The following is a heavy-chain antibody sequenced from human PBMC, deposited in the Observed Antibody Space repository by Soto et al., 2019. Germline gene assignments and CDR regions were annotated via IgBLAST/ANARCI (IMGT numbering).Heavy chain of an antibody. CDR2: INAGNGNT. Sequence: ASVKVSCKASGYTFTSYAMHWVRQAPGQRLEWMGWINAGNGNTKYSQKFQGRVTITRDTSASTAYMELSSLGSEDTAVYYCARDSYGSANYGMDVWGQGTTVTVSS. CDR1: GYTFTSYA. CDR3: ARDSYGSANYGMDV. J-gene: IGHJ6*02. D-gene: IGHD3-10*01. V-gene: IGHV1-3*01.